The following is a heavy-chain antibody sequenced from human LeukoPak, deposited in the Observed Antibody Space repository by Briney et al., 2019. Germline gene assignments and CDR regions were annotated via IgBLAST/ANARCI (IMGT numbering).Heavy chain of an antibody. Sequence: EASVKVSCKASGYTFTGYYMHWVRQAPGQGLEWMGWINPNSGGTNYAQKFQGRVTMTRDTSISTAYMELSRLRSDDTAVYYCARGSGWETYYYYYMDVWGKGTTVTVSS. D-gene: IGHD6-19*01. CDR3: ARGSGWETYYYYYMDV. CDR2: INPNSGGT. CDR1: GYTFTGYY. V-gene: IGHV1-2*02. J-gene: IGHJ6*03.